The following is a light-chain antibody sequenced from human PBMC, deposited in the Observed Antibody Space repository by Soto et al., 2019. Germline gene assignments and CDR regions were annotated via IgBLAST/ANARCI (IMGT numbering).Light chain of an antibody. J-gene: IGKJ1*01. Sequence: DIQMTQSPSTLSASVGDRVTITCRASQTISSSLAWYQQKPGKAPNLLIYKASSLESGVPSRFGGSGSGTEFTLTISSVQPEDFATYYCQQYSNFWTFGQGTKVEIK. CDR2: KAS. CDR3: QQYSNFWT. V-gene: IGKV1-5*03. CDR1: QTISSS.